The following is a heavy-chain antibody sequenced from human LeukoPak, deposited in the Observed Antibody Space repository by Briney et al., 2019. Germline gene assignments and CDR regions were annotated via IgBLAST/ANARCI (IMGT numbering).Heavy chain of an antibody. V-gene: IGHV3-49*04. CDR1: GLNFVDYA. J-gene: IGHJ4*02. CDR2: IRGKRYGGTA. CDR3: AASIGFDY. Sequence: PGRSLTLSCAVSGLNFVDYAMSWVRQAPGKGLEWLGYIRGKRYGGTAVYAASVKGRFTISRDDSKSIAYLQMNSLKTEDTATYYCAASIGFDYWGQGSLVAVSS. D-gene: IGHD6-25*01.